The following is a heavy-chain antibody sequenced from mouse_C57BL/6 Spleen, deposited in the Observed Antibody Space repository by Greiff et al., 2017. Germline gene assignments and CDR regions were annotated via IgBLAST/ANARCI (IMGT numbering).Heavy chain of an antibody. CDR2: IYPGSGST. V-gene: IGHV1-55*01. Sequence: QVHVKQPGAELVKPGASVKMSCKASGYTFTSYWITWVKQRPGQGLEWIGDIYPGSGSTKYNEKFKSKATLTVDTSSSHAYMQLSSLTSEDSAVYYCAREGYARDYWGQGTTLTVSS. CDR1: GYTFTSYW. J-gene: IGHJ2*01. CDR3: AREGYARDY. D-gene: IGHD2-14*01.